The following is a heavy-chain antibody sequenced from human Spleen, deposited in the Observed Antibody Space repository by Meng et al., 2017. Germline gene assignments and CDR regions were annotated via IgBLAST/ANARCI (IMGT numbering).Heavy chain of an antibody. CDR2: IYRSGST. V-gene: IGHV4-4*02. D-gene: IGHD4-11*01. J-gene: IGHJ4*02. Sequence: QLTLAESVPGLVMPSGTRSLTCPVSGGSISSDNWWSWVRQSPGKGLEWIGEIYRSGSTNYNPSLESRATISVDTSQNNLSLKLSSVTAADSAVYYCARGPTTMAHDFDYWGQGTLVTVSS. CDR3: ARGPTTMAHDFDY. CDR1: GGSISSDNW.